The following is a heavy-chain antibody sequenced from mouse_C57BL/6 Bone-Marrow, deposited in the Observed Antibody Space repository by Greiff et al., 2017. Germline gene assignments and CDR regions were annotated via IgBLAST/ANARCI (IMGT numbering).Heavy chain of an antibody. V-gene: IGHV1-62-2*01. CDR2: FYPGSGSI. CDR3: ARHERYYDYEGYFDY. Sequence: QVQLQQSGAELVKPGASVKLSCKASGYIFTEYTIHWVKQRSGQGLEWIGWFYPGSGSIKYNERFKDKATLTADKSSNTGYMELSRLTAADSAVYFCARHERYYDYEGYFDYWGQGTTLTVSA. J-gene: IGHJ2*01. CDR1: GYIFTEYT. D-gene: IGHD2-4*01.